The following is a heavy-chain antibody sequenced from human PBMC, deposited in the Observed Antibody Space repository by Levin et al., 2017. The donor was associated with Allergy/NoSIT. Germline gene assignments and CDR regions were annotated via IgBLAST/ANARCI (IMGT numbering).Heavy chain of an antibody. J-gene: IGHJ4*02. D-gene: IGHD5-18*01. CDR2: IYLSGST. CDR3: ARVAGYSYGYYFDY. V-gene: IGHV4-30-2*01. CDR1: GGSISSGGYS. Sequence: SSETLSLTCAVSGGSISSGGYSWSWIRQPPGKGLEWIGNIYLSGSTNDNPSLKSRVTMSVDRSKNQFSLKLSYGTAADTAVYYCARVAGYSYGYYFDYWGPGTLVTVSS.